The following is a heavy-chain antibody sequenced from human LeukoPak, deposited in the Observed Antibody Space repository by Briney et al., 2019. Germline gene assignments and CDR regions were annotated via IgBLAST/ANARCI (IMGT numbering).Heavy chain of an antibody. CDR3: AKDRSSWYYPFDS. CDR2: ISYDGSNK. CDR1: GFTFNSYA. Sequence: QPGRSLRLSCAASGFTFNSYAMHWVRQAPGKGLEWVAVISYDGSNKYYADSVKGRFTMSRDNSKRTVYLQMNSLRAEDTAVYYCAKDRSSWYYPFDSWGQGTLVTVSS. V-gene: IGHV3-30-3*01. D-gene: IGHD3-3*01. J-gene: IGHJ4*02.